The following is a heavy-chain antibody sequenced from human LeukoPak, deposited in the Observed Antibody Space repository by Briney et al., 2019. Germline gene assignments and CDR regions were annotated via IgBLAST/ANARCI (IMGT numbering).Heavy chain of an antibody. CDR1: GFIFSNYG. V-gene: IGHV3-66*04. D-gene: IGHD1-7*01. J-gene: IGHJ6*02. CDR2: IYSGGST. Sequence: SGGSLRLSCAASGFIFSNYGMHWVRQAPGKGLEWVSVIYSGGSTYYADSVKGRFTISRDNSKNTLYLQMNSLRAEDTAVYYCARRSSGVDWNYVPYYGMDVWGQGTTVTVSS. CDR3: ARRSSGVDWNYVPYYGMDV.